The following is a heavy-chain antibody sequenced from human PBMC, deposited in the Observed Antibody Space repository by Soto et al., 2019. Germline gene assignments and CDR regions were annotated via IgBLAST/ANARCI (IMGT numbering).Heavy chain of an antibody. CDR3: ARRVVVAATIDRRNKNWFDH. V-gene: IGHV5-51*01. J-gene: IGHJ5*02. CDR1: GYSFTSYW. D-gene: IGHD2-15*01. Sequence: PGESLKISCKGSGYSFTSYWIGWVRQMPGKGLEWMGIIYPGDSDTRYSPSFQGQVTISADKSISTAYLQWSSLKASDTAMYYCARRVVVAATIDRRNKNWFDHWGQGTLVTVSS. CDR2: IYPGDSDT.